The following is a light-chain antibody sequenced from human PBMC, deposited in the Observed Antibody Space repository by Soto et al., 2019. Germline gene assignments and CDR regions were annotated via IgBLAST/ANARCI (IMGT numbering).Light chain of an antibody. CDR2: SDT. J-gene: IGLJ1*01. CDR1: SSNIGSNT. V-gene: IGLV1-44*01. Sequence: QSVLTQPPSASGTPGRRVTMSCSEGSSNIGSNTVSWYQHLPGTAPQLLIYSDTQRASGVADRFSGSKSGTSASLAISGLQSDDEADYYCAAWDDRLNGALFGTGTKVTVL. CDR3: AAWDDRLNGAL.